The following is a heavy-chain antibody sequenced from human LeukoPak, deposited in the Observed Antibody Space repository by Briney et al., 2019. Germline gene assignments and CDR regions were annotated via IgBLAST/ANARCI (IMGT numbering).Heavy chain of an antibody. J-gene: IGHJ5*02. V-gene: IGHV3-9*01. CDR3: AQAAMIVVASWFDP. CDR2: ISWNSGNI. D-gene: IGHD3-22*01. CDR1: GLTFAGYA. Sequence: GESLRLSCAASGLTFAGYAMHWVRQTPGKGLGWVSGISWNSGNIDYADSVKGRFTISRGNPKNSLYLQMNLLRAEDTALYYCAQAAMIVVASWFDPWGQGTLVTVSS.